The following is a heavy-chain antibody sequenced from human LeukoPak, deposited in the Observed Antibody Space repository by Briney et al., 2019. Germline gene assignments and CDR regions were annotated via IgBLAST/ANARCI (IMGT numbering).Heavy chain of an antibody. J-gene: IGHJ6*03. D-gene: IGHD5-18*01. CDR2: IKSKTDGGTT. CDR3: TTDSVRGYSYGYWDYYYYMDV. Sequence: GGSLRLSCAASGFTFSNAWMSWVRQAPGKGLEWVGRIKSKTDGGTTDYAAPVKGRFTISRDDSKNTLYLQMNSLKTEDTAVYYCTTDSVRGYSYGYWDYYYYMDVWGKGTTVTVSS. V-gene: IGHV3-15*01. CDR1: GFTFSNAW.